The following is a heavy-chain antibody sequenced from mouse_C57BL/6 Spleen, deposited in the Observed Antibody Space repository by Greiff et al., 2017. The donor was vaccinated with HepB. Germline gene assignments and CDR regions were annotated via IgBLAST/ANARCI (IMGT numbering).Heavy chain of an antibody. V-gene: IGHV14-4*01. CDR3: TTRRGGP. CDR2: IDPENGDT. D-gene: IGHD1-1*02. Sequence: VHVKQSGAELVRPGASVKLSCTASGFNIKDDYMHWVKQRPEQGLEWIGWIDPENGDTEYASKFQGKATITADTSSNTAYLQLSSLTSEDTAVYYCTTRRGGPWGQGTTLTVSS. CDR1: GFNIKDDY. J-gene: IGHJ2*01.